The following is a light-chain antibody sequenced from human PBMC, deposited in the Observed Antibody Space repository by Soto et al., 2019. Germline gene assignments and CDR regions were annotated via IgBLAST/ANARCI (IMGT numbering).Light chain of an antibody. CDR3: QHYNNWPLT. Sequence: IVMTQSPATLSVSPGERATLSCRASQSISNNLAWYQQKPGQAPRLLIYGADTRATGIPARFSGSGSGTDFTLTIRNLESEDVAVYACQHYNNWPLTFGGGTKVEI. CDR2: GAD. V-gene: IGKV3-15*01. CDR1: QSISNN. J-gene: IGKJ4*01.